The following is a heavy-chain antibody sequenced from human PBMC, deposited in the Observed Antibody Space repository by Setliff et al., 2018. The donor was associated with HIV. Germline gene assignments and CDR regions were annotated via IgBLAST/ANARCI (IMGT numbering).Heavy chain of an antibody. CDR3: ARGWGHDGFDF. Sequence: SETLSLTCTVSGGSISSGGYYWSWIRHHPGKGLEWIGYIHYSGNTYYNPSLKSRLTISVDTSKNQFSLNLSSVTAADTAVYYCARGWGHDGFDFWGQGTMVTVSS. CDR2: IHYSGNT. D-gene: IGHD7-27*01. J-gene: IGHJ3*01. CDR1: GGSISSGGYY. V-gene: IGHV4-31*03.